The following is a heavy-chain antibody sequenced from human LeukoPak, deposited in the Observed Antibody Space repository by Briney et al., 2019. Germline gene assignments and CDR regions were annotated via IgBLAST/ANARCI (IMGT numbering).Heavy chain of an antibody. Sequence: PGGSLRLSCAASGFTFSSYSMNWVRQAPGKGLEWVSSISSSSSYIYYADSVKGRFTISRDNAKNSLYLQMNSLRAEDTAVYYCARGKFYGDSDDAFDIWGQGTMVTVSS. D-gene: IGHD4-17*01. CDR3: ARGKFYGDSDDAFDI. CDR2: ISSSSSYI. J-gene: IGHJ3*02. CDR1: GFTFSSYS. V-gene: IGHV3-21*01.